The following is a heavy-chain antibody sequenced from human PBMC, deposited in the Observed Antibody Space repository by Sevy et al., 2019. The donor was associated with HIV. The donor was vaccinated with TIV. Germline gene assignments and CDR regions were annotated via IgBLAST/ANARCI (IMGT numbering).Heavy chain of an antibody. D-gene: IGHD3-10*02. V-gene: IGHV3-23*01. CDR3: SREGCSKPHDY. CDR1: GFNFNIYS. Sequence: GGSLRLSCGASGFNFNIYSFSWVRQTPGKGLEWVSTLSFGCGKINYADSVQGRFTISRDDSKNTLYLEMNSLRVEDTAIYYCSREGCSKPHDYWGQGTLVTVSS. J-gene: IGHJ4*02. CDR2: LSFGCGKI.